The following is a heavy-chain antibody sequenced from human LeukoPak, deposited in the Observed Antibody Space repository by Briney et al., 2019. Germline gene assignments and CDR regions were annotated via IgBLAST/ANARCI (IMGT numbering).Heavy chain of an antibody. V-gene: IGHV3-30*02. CDR3: ARDGGYYDSSGYYQHDAFDI. Sequence: GGSLRLSCAASGFTFSSYGMHWVRQAPGKGLEWVAFIRYDGSNKYYADSVKGRFTISRDNSKNTLYMQMNSLRAEDTAVYYCARDGGYYDSSGYYQHDAFDIWGQGTMVTVSS. J-gene: IGHJ3*02. CDR1: GFTFSSYG. CDR2: IRYDGSNK. D-gene: IGHD3-22*01.